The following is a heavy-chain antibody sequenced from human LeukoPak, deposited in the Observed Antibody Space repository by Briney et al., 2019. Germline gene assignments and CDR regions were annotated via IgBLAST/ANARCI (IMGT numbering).Heavy chain of an antibody. V-gene: IGHV1-8*03. D-gene: IGHD3-10*01. J-gene: IGHJ4*02. CDR1: GYTFTSYD. CDR3: ASSYGSGSSLDY. CDR2: MNPNSGNT. Sequence: ASVKVSCKASGYTFTSYDINWVRQATGQGLEWMGWMNPNSGNTGYAQKFQGRVTITRNTSISTAYMELSSLRSEDTAVYYCASSYGSGSSLDYWGQGTLVTVSS.